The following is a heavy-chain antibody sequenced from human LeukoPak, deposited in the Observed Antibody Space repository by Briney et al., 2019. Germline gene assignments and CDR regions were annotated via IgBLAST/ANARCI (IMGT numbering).Heavy chain of an antibody. V-gene: IGHV4-30-2*01. CDR2: IDPSGTT. D-gene: IGHD6-13*01. Sequence: SETLSLTCVVSGDSISRAGYSWNWIRQAPGKGLEWIGYIDPSGTTNFNPSLRSRLTLSLDRSKNQFSLKLTSVTAADTAVYYCARGSFGIPEAADLWGQGALVTVSS. CDR1: GDSISRAGYS. J-gene: IGHJ5*02. CDR3: ARGSFGIPEAADL.